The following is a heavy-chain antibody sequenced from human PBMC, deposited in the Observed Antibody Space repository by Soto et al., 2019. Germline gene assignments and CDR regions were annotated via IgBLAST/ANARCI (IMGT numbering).Heavy chain of an antibody. J-gene: IGHJ6*02. Sequence: QITLKESGPTLVKPTQTLTLTCTFSGFSLNTGGMGVGWIRQPPGKALEWLALIYWDENKFYRPSLKSSLTSSTDTSKNQVVLTMTKMDPVDTATYFCARIYCAGGNCYRRGGFYYGLDVWGQGTTVTVSS. V-gene: IGHV2-5*02. CDR3: ARIYCAGGNCYRRGGFYYGLDV. CDR2: IYWDENK. D-gene: IGHD2-8*02. CDR1: GFSLNTGGMG.